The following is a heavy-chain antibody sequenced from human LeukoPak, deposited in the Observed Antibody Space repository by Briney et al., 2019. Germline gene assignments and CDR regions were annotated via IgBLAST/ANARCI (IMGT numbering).Heavy chain of an antibody. V-gene: IGHV4-39*01. CDR2: IYYSGST. J-gene: IGHJ4*02. Sequence: PSETLSLTCTVSGGSISSSSYYWGWIRQPPGKGLEWIGSIYYSGSTYYNPSLKSRVTISVDTSKNQFSLKLSSVTAADTAVYYCARGVGPADYWGQGTLVTVSS. D-gene: IGHD1-26*01. CDR3: ARGVGPADY. CDR1: GGSISSSSYY.